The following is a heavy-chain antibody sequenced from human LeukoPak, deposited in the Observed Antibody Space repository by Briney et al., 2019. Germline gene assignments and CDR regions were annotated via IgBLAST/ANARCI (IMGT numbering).Heavy chain of an antibody. CDR2: IYTSGST. CDR1: GGSISSGSFY. J-gene: IGHJ4*02. V-gene: IGHV4-61*02. Sequence: SETLSLTCTVSGGSISSGSFYWSWIRQPAGKGLEWIGRIYTSGSTYYNPSLKRRVTISVDTSKNQFSLKLSSVTAADTAVYYWAREFYYDSSGYYSVYFDYWGQGTLVTVSS. CDR3: AREFYYDSSGYYSVYFDY. D-gene: IGHD3-22*01.